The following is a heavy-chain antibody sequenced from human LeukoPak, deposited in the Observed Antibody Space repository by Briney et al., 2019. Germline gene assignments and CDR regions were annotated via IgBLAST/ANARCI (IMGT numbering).Heavy chain of an antibody. CDR3: ARTSSYYGWAIDY. V-gene: IGHV4-39*07. CDR1: GGSITNGRYY. J-gene: IGHJ4*02. CDR2: IFYSGST. D-gene: IGHD3-10*01. Sequence: PSETLSLTCTASGGSITNGRYYWGWIRQPPGKGLEWIGNIFYSGSTYYSPSLRSRVTISLDTSRNQFSLKLSSVTAADTAVYYCARTSSYYGWAIDYWGQGTLVTVSS.